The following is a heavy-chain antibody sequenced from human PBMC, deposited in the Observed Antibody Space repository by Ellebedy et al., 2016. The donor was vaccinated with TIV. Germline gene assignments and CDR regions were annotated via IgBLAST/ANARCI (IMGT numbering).Heavy chain of an antibody. CDR3: TKAGSGTMNF. J-gene: IGHJ4*02. Sequence: PGGSLRLSCAVSGFTFSTSWMSWVRQAPGQGLEWVANMNGDGNERYYVDSVEGRFTISRDNTRNSLYLQMNSLRADDTAVYYCTKAGSGTMNFWGQGTLVTVSS. D-gene: IGHD1-1*01. CDR1: GFTFSTSW. CDR2: MNGDGNER. V-gene: IGHV3-7*01.